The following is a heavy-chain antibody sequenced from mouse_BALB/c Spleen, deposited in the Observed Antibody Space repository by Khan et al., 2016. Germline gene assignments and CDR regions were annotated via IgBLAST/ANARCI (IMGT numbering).Heavy chain of an antibody. V-gene: IGHV1S127*01. CDR3: GRENWEIAY. J-gene: IGHJ3*01. D-gene: IGHD4-1*01. CDR1: GYSFTRNW. Sequence: QVQLQQSGPQLVRPGASVKISCKASGYSFTRNWMHWVKQRPGQGLEWIGMVDPSDGGSRFNQKFKDKAKLTVDTSSSTAYMHLSSLTSEDSAVYFCGRENWEIAYWGQGTLVTVSA. CDR2: VDPSDGGS.